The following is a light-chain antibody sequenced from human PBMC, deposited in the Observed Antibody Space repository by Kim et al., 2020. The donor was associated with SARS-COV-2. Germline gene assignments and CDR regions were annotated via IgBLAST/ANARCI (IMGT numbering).Light chain of an antibody. CDR1: QTVSNN. CDR3: QQYNRWPLT. Sequence: GSPGENATLPCRASQTVSNNLAWYQQKPGQTPRPLIYDASTRATGIPTRFSGSGSGTEFTLTISSLQSEDFAVYYCQQYNRWPLTFGGGTKVDIK. V-gene: IGKV3-15*01. J-gene: IGKJ4*01. CDR2: DAS.